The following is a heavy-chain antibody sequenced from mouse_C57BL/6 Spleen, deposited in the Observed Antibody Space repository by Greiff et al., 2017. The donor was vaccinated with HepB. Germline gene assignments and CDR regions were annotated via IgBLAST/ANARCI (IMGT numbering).Heavy chain of an antibody. J-gene: IGHJ2*01. CDR3: TGEGILRY. CDR1: GFTFSNYW. Sequence: EVKLMESGGGLVQPGGSMKLSCVASGFTFSNYWMNWVRQSPEKGLEWVAQIRLKSDNYATHYAESVKGRFTISRDDSKSSVYLQMNNLRAEDTGIYYCTGEGILRYWGQGTTLTVSS. CDR2: IRLKSDNYAT. D-gene: IGHD1-1*01. V-gene: IGHV6-3*01.